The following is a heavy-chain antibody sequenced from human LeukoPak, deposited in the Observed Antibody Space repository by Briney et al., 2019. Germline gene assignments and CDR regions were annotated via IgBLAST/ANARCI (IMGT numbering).Heavy chain of an antibody. Sequence: ASVKVSCKASGYTFTGYYMHWVRQAPGQGLEWMGRINPNSGGTNYAQKFQGRVTMTRDTSISTAYMELSRLRSDDTAVYYCARPTGGLDSHWYFDLWGRGTLVTVSS. CDR1: GYTFTGYY. D-gene: IGHD4-17*01. CDR2: INPNSGGT. V-gene: IGHV1-2*06. J-gene: IGHJ2*01. CDR3: ARPTGGLDSHWYFDL.